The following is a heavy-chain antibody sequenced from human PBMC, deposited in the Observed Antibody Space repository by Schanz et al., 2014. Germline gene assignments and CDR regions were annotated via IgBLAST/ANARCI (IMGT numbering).Heavy chain of an antibody. V-gene: IGHV1-2*04. D-gene: IGHD5-18*01. CDR3: TRGGYSYALSAFDI. CDR1: GYTTFTDYY. J-gene: IGHJ3*02. Sequence: QVQLVQSGAEVKKPGASVKVSCKASGYTTFTDYYIHWVRQAPGQGLEWMGWINPNSGDTNYAQKFQGCITMTRDTSISTAYMELSRLKSDDTALYYCTRGGYSYALSAFDIWGQGTMVTVSS. CDR2: INPNSGDT.